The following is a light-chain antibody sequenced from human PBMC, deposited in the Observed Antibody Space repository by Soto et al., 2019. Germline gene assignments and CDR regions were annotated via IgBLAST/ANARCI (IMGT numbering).Light chain of an antibody. CDR2: APS. Sequence: DIQMTQSQSSLSASVGVRVTITARASQGISNYLAWYQQKPGKVPKLLICAPSTLQSGAPSRFSGSGSGTDFTLTISSLQHEDVATYYCQKYKSAPLTFGGGTKVEIK. J-gene: IGKJ4*01. CDR3: QKYKSAPLT. V-gene: IGKV1-27*01. CDR1: QGISNY.